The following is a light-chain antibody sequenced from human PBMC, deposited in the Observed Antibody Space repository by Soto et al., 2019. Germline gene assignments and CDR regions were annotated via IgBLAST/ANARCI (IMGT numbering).Light chain of an antibody. CDR3: QTWGTGIWV. CDR1: SGHSSYA. Sequence: QLVLTQSPSASASLGASVKLTCTLSSGHSSYAIAWHQQQPEKGPRYLRKLNSDGSHSKGDGIPDRFSGSSSGAERYLTISSLQSEDEADYYCQTWGTGIWVFGGGTKLPVL. V-gene: IGLV4-69*01. CDR2: LNSDGSH. J-gene: IGLJ3*02.